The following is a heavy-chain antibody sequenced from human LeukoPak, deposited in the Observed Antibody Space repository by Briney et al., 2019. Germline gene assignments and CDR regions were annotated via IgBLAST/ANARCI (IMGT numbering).Heavy chain of an antibody. Sequence: GGSLRLSCAATGFTLSGHSMNWVRQAPGKGLDWVSSISPTSAYIYYQDSVKGRFTISRDNAKNSLYLQMNSLRAEDTAVYYCAREYYDFWSGYYQEGYDAFDIWGQGTMVTVSS. J-gene: IGHJ3*02. CDR3: AREYYDFWSGYYQEGYDAFDI. CDR2: ISPTSAYI. D-gene: IGHD3-3*01. V-gene: IGHV3-21*01. CDR1: GFTLSGHS.